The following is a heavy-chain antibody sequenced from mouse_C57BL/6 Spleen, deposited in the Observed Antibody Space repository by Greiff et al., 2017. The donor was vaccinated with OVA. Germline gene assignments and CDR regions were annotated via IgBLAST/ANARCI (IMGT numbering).Heavy chain of an antibody. CDR2: ISDGGSYT. CDR1: GFTFSSYA. V-gene: IGHV5-4*01. D-gene: IGHD2-5*01. J-gene: IGHJ1*03. Sequence: EVQGVESGGGLVKPGGSLKLSCAASGFTFSSYAMSWVRQTPEKRLEWVATISDGGSYTYYPDNVKGRFTISRDNAKNNLYLQMSHLKSEDTAMYYCARGVRYFDVWGTGTTVTVSS. CDR3: ARGVRYFDV.